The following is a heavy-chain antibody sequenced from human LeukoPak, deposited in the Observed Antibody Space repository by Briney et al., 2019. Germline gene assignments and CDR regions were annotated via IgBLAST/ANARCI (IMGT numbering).Heavy chain of an antibody. V-gene: IGHV1-46*01. CDR1: GYTFTGYY. CDR3: ARDVVGATDY. CDR2: INPSGGST. D-gene: IGHD2-15*01. J-gene: IGHJ4*02. Sequence: ASVKVSCKASGYTFTGYYMHWVRQAPGQGLEWMGIINPSGGSTSYAQKFQGRVTMTRDTSTSTVYMELSSLRSGDTAVYYCARDVVGATDYWGQGTLVTVSS.